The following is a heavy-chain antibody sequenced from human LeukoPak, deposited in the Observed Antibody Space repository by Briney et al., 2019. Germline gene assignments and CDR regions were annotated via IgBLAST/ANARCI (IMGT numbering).Heavy chain of an antibody. V-gene: IGHV4-59*01. CDR2: IFYTGST. CDR1: GGSISSYY. Sequence: PSETLSLTCTVSGGSISSYYWSWIRQPPGKRLEWIGYIFYTGSTNHNPSLKSRLTMSVDTSKNQVSLKLTSVTAADTAVYYCARHQTPHFYDSHFGPWGQGTPVTVSS. D-gene: IGHD3-22*01. J-gene: IGHJ5*02. CDR3: ARHQTPHFYDSHFGP.